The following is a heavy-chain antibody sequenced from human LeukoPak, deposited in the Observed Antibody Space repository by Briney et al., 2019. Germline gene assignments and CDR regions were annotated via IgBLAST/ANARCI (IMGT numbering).Heavy chain of an antibody. CDR3: ATAVAGIVVPVY. Sequence: ASVKVSCKASGYTFTGYYMHWVRQAPGQGLEWMGWINPNSGGTNYAQKFQGWVTMTRDTSISTAYMELSRLRSDDTAVYYCATAVAGIVVPVYWGQGTLVTVSS. D-gene: IGHD6-19*01. J-gene: IGHJ4*02. CDR1: GYTFTGYY. CDR2: INPNSGGT. V-gene: IGHV1-2*04.